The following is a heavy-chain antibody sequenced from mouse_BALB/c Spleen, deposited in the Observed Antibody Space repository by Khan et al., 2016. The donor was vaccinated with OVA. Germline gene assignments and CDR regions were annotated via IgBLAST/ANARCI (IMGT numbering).Heavy chain of an antibody. V-gene: IGHV2-6*02. D-gene: IGHD2-3*01. Sequence: QIQLVQSGPGLVAPSQSLSITCTVSGFSLTSYGVHWVRQPPGKGLAWLVVIWSDGSTNYNSVLKSRLSISKDNSKSQVFLKMNSLQTDDTAIYYCARWFDGYSSLYAMDYWGQGTSGTVSS. CDR2: IWSDGST. CDR3: ARWFDGYSSLYAMDY. J-gene: IGHJ4*01. CDR1: GFSLTSYG.